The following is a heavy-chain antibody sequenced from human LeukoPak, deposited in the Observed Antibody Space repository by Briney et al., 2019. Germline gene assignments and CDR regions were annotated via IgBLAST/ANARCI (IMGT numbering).Heavy chain of an antibody. J-gene: IGHJ4*02. CDR3: ARLPQPGY. CDR1: GGTFSSYA. Sequence: GASVKVSCKASGGTFSSYAISWVRQAPGQGLEWMGRIIPILDIANYAQKFQGRVTITADKSMSTAYMELSSLRSEDTAVYYCARLPQPGYWGQGTLVTVSS. CDR2: IIPILDIA. V-gene: IGHV1-69*04. D-gene: IGHD1-1*01.